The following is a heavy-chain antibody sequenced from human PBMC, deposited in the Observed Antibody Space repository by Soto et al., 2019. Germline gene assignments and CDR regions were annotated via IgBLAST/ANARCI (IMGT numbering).Heavy chain of an antibody. V-gene: IGHV3-21*01. D-gene: IGHD3-22*01. CDR1: GFTFSSYS. J-gene: IGHJ4*02. CDR3: ARGRGYDSSGYYSHPLDY. Sequence: GGSLRLSCAASGFTFSSYSMSWVRQAPGKGLEWVSSISSSSSYIYYADSVKGRFTISRDNAKNSLYLQMNSLRAEDTAVYYCARGRGYDSSGYYSHPLDYWGQGPLFTVSS. CDR2: ISSSSSYI.